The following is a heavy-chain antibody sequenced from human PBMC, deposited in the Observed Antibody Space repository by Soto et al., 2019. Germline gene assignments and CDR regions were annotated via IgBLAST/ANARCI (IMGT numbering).Heavy chain of an antibody. V-gene: IGHV4-59*08. CDR1: DDSITSSY. D-gene: IGHD1-1*01. CDR2: LSYSGST. CDR3: ARRLPYTFGPYFDS. J-gene: IGHJ4*02. Sequence: SETLSLTCTVSDDSITSSYWNWIRQPPGKGLEWIGFLSYSGSTNYNPSHKSRVTISVDTSKNKFSLKLSSVTAADTAVYYCARRLPYTFGPYFDSWGQGTLVTVSS.